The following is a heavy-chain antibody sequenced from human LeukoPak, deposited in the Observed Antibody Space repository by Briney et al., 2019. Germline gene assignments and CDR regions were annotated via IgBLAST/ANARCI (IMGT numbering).Heavy chain of an antibody. Sequence: QPGGSLRLSCAASGFTFSSYWMHWVRQAPGKGLVWVSRINTDGSSTSYADSVKGRFTISRDNAKNSLYLQMNSLRAEDTAVYYCARDPHYYDSSEERYFDLWGCGTLVTVSS. CDR1: GFTFSSYW. V-gene: IGHV3-74*01. CDR2: INTDGSST. CDR3: ARDPHYYDSSEERYFDL. D-gene: IGHD3-22*01. J-gene: IGHJ2*01.